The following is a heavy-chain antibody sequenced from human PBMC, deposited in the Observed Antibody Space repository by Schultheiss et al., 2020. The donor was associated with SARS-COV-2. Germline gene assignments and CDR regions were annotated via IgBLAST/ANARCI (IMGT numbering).Heavy chain of an antibody. Sequence: SLKISCAASGFTFDDYAMHWIRQAPGKGLEWVSGISWNSDSIGYADSVKGRFTISRDNAKNSLYLQMNSLRAEDTAVYYCARDDGDYVAFDIWGQGTMVTVSS. J-gene: IGHJ3*02. CDR1: GFTFDDYA. V-gene: IGHV3-9*01. CDR2: ISWNSDSI. CDR3: ARDDGDYVAFDI. D-gene: IGHD4-17*01.